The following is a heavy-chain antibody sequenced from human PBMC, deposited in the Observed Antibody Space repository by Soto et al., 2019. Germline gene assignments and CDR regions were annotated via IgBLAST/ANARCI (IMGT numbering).Heavy chain of an antibody. CDR2: IYYSGST. Sequence: SETLSLTCTVSGGSISSSSYYWGWIRQPPGKGLEWIGSIYYSGSTYYNPSLKSRVTISVDTSKNQFSLKLSSVTAADTAVYYCARCGYELYYFDYWGQGTLVTVSS. J-gene: IGHJ4*02. CDR3: ARCGYELYYFDY. V-gene: IGHV4-39*01. CDR1: GGSISSSSYY. D-gene: IGHD5-12*01.